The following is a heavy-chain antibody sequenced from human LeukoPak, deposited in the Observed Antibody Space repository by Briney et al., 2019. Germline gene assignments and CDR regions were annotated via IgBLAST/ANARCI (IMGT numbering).Heavy chain of an antibody. Sequence: PSQTLSLTCTVSGGSISSGYYYWSWIRQPPGKGLEWIGYIYYSGSTYYNPSLKSRVTISVDTSKNQFSLKLSSVTAADTAVYYCASHGDPGYFQHWGQGTLVTVSS. CDR2: IYYSGST. V-gene: IGHV4-30-4*01. D-gene: IGHD4-17*01. J-gene: IGHJ1*01. CDR1: GGSISSGYYY. CDR3: ASHGDPGYFQH.